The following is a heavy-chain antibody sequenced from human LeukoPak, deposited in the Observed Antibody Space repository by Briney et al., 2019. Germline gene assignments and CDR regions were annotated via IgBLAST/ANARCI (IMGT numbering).Heavy chain of an antibody. J-gene: IGHJ4*02. CDR3: AKGGKARTPSYFDY. CDR1: GFTFSSYA. CDR2: ISSNGGST. D-gene: IGHD1/OR15-1a*01. V-gene: IGHV3-64*01. Sequence: GGSLRLSCAASGFTFSSYAMHWVRQAPGKGLEYVSAISSNGGSTYYANSVKGRFTISRDNSKNTLYLQMGSLRAEDMAVYYCAKGGKARTPSYFDYWGQGTLVTVSS.